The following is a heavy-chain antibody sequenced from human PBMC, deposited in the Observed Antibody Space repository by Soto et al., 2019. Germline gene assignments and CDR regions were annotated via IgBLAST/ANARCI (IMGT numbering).Heavy chain of an antibody. J-gene: IGHJ4*02. CDR3: ARDLAKGGGSAGFDY. D-gene: IGHD2-15*01. CDR1: GYTFTGYY. V-gene: IGHV1-2*02. Sequence: QVQLVQSGAEVKKPGASVKVSCKASGYTFTGYYIHWVRQAPGQGLEWMGWINPNSGGTKYPQKFQGRVTMTRDTSIRTVYMSLTGLKSDDTAVYFCARDLAKGGGSAGFDYWGQGTLVAV. CDR2: INPNSGGT.